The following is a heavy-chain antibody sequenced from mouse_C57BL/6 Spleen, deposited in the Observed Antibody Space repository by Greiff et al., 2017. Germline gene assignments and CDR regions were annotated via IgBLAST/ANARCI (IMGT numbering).Heavy chain of an antibody. V-gene: IGHV1-64*01. Sequence: QVQLQQPGAELVKPGASVKLSCKASGYTFTSYWMHWVKQRPGQGLEWIGMIHPNSGSTNYNEKFKSKATLTVDKSSSTAYMQLSSLTSEDSAVYYCARADLTGTEDDWGQGTTLTVSS. J-gene: IGHJ2*01. CDR3: ARADLTGTEDD. D-gene: IGHD4-1*01. CDR1: GYTFTSYW. CDR2: IHPNSGST.